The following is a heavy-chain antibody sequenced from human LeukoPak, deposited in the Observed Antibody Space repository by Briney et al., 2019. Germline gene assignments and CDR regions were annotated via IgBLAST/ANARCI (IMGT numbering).Heavy chain of an antibody. J-gene: IGHJ5*02. D-gene: IGHD5-18*01. Sequence: GGSLRLSCAASGFTFSSYGMHWVRQAPGKGLEWVAFIRYDGSNKYYADSVKGRFTISRDNSKNTLYLQMNSLRAEDTAVYYCAKDFGYSYGLNIGRWFDPWGQGTLVTVSS. V-gene: IGHV3-30*02. CDR3: AKDFGYSYGLNIGRWFDP. CDR1: GFTFSSYG. CDR2: IRYDGSNK.